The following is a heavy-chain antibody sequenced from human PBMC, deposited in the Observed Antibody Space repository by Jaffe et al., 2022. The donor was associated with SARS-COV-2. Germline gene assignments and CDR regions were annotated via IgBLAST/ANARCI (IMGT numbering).Heavy chain of an antibody. CDR1: GGSFSGYY. CDR3: ARGGGWYGLEYFQH. CDR2: INHSGST. Sequence: QVQLQQWGAGLLKPSETLSLTCAVYGGSFSGYYWSWIRQPPGKGLEWIGEINHSGSTNYNPSLKSRVTISVDTSKNQFSLKLSSVTAADTAVYYCARGGGWYGLEYFQHWGQGTLVTVSS. D-gene: IGHD6-19*01. J-gene: IGHJ1*01. V-gene: IGHV4-34*01.